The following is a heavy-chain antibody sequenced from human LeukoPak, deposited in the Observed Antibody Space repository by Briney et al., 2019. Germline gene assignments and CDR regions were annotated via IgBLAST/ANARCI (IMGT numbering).Heavy chain of an antibody. CDR1: GFTLRSHW. J-gene: IGHJ3*02. V-gene: IGHV3-74*01. CDR3: VRNSEEYVRGSYRYADAFDI. Sequence: TGGSLRLSCAASGFTLRSHWMHWVRQAPGKGLMWVSRINSDGSSTDYADSVKGRFSISRDNAKNTLFLQMSSLRGEDTAVYYCVRNSEEYVRGSYRYADAFDIWGQGTMVTVTS. CDR2: INSDGSST. D-gene: IGHD3-16*02.